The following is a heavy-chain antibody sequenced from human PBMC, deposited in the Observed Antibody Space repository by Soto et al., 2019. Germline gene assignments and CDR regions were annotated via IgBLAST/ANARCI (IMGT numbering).Heavy chain of an antibody. J-gene: IGHJ4*02. Sequence: QVQLVESGGGVVQPGRSLRLSCAASGFTFSSYGMHWVRQAPGKGLEWVAVIWYDGSNKYYADSVKGRFTISRDNSKNPLYLQMNSLRAEDTAVYYCARDSRGKYQLPADYWGQGTLVTVSS. CDR1: GFTFSSYG. CDR2: IWYDGSNK. D-gene: IGHD2-2*01. CDR3: ARDSRGKYQLPADY. V-gene: IGHV3-33*01.